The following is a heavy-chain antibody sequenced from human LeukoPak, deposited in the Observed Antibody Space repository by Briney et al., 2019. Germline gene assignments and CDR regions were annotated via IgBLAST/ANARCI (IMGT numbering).Heavy chain of an antibody. V-gene: IGHV1-8*01. CDR2: MNPNSGNT. CDR1: GYTFANYD. Sequence: GASVKVSCKPSGYTFANYDINWVRQATGQGLEWMGWMNPNSGNTGYAQKFQGRVTMTRDTSINTAYMELSSLTSEDTAVYYCARFMVRGVIGPWGQGNVVTVSS. J-gene: IGHJ5*02. D-gene: IGHD3-10*01. CDR3: ARFMVRGVIGP.